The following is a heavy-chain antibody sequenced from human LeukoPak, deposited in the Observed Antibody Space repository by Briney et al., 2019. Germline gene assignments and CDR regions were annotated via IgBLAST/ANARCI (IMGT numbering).Heavy chain of an antibody. CDR2: ISSSSSIK. CDR1: GFIFSSNS. V-gene: IGHV3-48*02. Sequence: GSLRLSCAASGFIFSSNSMNWVRQAPGKGLEWVSYISSSSSIKYYADSVKGRFTISRDNAKNSLYPQMNSLRDEDTALYYCANEVRPNDYWGQGTLVTVSS. D-gene: IGHD1-1*01. CDR3: ANEVRPNDY. J-gene: IGHJ4*02.